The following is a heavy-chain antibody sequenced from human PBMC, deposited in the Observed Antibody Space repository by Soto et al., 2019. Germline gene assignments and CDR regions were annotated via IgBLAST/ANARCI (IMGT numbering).Heavy chain of an antibody. V-gene: IGHV4-31*03. J-gene: IGHJ3*02. CDR2: IYYSGST. Sequence: SETLSLTCTVSGGSISSGGYYWSWIRQHPGKGLEWIGYIYYSGSTYYNPSLKSRVTISVDTSKNQFSLKLSSVTAADTAVYYCARDTSGNDFDIWGQGKMVTVSS. D-gene: IGHD3-10*01. CDR3: ARDTSGNDFDI. CDR1: GGSISSGGYY.